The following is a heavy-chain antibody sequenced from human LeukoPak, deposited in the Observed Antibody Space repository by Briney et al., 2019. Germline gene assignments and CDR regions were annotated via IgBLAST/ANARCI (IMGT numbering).Heavy chain of an antibody. D-gene: IGHD1-26*01. CDR2: VNGDGSHS. CDR3: SRGSDV. V-gene: IGHV3-74*01. J-gene: IGHJ4*02. Sequence: GGSLRLSCAASGFTLRGYGMNWVRQVPGKGLEWVSGVNGDGSHSDYADSVKGRFTISRDNAKTTMYLQMNSLRAEDTAIYYCSRGSDVWSQGTLVTVSS. CDR1: GFTLRGYG.